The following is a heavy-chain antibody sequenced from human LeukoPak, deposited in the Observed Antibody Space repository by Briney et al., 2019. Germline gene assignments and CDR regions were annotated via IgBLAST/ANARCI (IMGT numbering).Heavy chain of an antibody. CDR1: GFTFSSYA. D-gene: IGHD3-9*01. V-gene: IGHV3-30*04. CDR2: ISYDGSNK. Sequence: GGSLRLSCAASGFTFSSYAMHWVRQAPGKGLEWVAVISYDGSNKYYADSVKGRFTISRDNSKDTLYLQMNSLRAEDTAVYYCARDGTDPGFDISPPDYWGQGTLVTVSS. CDR3: ARDGTDPGFDISPPDY. J-gene: IGHJ4*02.